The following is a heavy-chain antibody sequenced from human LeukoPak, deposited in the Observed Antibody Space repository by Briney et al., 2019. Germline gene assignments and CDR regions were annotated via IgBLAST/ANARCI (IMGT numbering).Heavy chain of an antibody. V-gene: IGHV3-30-3*01. CDR2: ISYDGSNK. Sequence: PGRSLRLSCAASGFTFSSYAMHWVRQAPGKGLEWVAVISYDGSNKYYADSVTGRFTISRDNSKNTLYLQMNSLGAEDTAVYYCAIYCSSTSCYKDHFDYWGQGTLVTVSS. D-gene: IGHD2-2*02. CDR1: GFTFSSYA. CDR3: AIYCSSTSCYKDHFDY. J-gene: IGHJ4*02.